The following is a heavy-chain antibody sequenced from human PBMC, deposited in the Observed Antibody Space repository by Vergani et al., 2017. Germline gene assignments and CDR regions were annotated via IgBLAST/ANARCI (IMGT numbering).Heavy chain of an antibody. D-gene: IGHD2-21*01. CDR1: GFTFVDYG. CDR3: AELYGDEGYSPV. V-gene: IGHV3-20*04. Sequence: EVQLVESGGGVVRPGGSLRLSCAASGFTFVDYGMSWVRQAPGKGLEWVSGISGHDHRTLYADSVKGRFIISRDDSKNTLYLQMSSLRVEDTAIYYCAELYGDEGYSPVWGQGTLVTVSS. CDR2: ISGHDHRT. J-gene: IGHJ4*02.